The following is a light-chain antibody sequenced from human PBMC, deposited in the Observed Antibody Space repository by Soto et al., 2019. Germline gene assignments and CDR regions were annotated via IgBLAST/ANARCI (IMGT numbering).Light chain of an antibody. J-gene: IGKJ1*01. CDR2: GAF. V-gene: IGKV3-15*01. Sequence: ETVMTQSPGTMSVSPGERATLSCRARQSVSANLAWYQQKPGQAPRLLIYGAFTRATDIPDRFSGSGSGTEFTLTISRLQSEDSAVYYCQQYNNWPRTFGQGTKVEIK. CDR3: QQYNNWPRT. CDR1: QSVSAN.